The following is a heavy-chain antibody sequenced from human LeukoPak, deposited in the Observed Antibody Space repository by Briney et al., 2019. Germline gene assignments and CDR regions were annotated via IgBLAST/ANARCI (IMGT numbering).Heavy chain of an antibody. CDR2: INSDGINT. Sequence: GGSLRLSCAASGFTFSRYSMHWVRQAPGKGLVWVSRINSDGINTSYADSVKGRFTISRDNAKNTLNLQMNSLRAEDTAVYYCARDLGQYYDTSDNWFDPWGQGTLVTVSS. CDR3: ARDLGQYYDTSDNWFDP. J-gene: IGHJ5*02. CDR1: GFTFSRYS. D-gene: IGHD3-22*01. V-gene: IGHV3-74*01.